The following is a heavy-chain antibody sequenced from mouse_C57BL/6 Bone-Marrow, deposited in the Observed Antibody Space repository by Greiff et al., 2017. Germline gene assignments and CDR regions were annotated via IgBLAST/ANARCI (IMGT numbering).Heavy chain of an antibody. V-gene: IGHV1-81*01. CDR1: GYTFTSYG. D-gene: IGHD4-1*01. J-gene: IGHJ3*01. CDR2: IYPRSGNT. CDR3: AVNWGFAY. Sequence: VHLVESGAELARPGASVKLSCKASGYTFTSYGISWVKQRTGQGLEWIGEIYPRSGNTYYNEKFKGKATLTADKSSSTAYMGLRSLTSEDSAVYFCAVNWGFAYWGQGTLVTVSA.